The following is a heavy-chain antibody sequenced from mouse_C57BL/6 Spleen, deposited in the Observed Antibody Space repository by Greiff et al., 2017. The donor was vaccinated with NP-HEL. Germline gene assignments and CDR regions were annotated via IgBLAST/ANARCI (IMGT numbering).Heavy chain of an antibody. Sequence: QVQLQQSGPGLVQPSQSLSITCTVSGFSLTSYGVHWVRQSPGKGLEWLGVLWRGGSTDYNAAFMSRLSITKDNSKSQVFFKMNSLQADDTAIYYCAKNGDYGYDYYAMDYWGQGTSVTVSS. CDR2: LWRGGST. V-gene: IGHV2-5*01. J-gene: IGHJ4*01. D-gene: IGHD2-2*01. CDR3: AKNGDYGYDYYAMDY. CDR1: GFSLTSYG.